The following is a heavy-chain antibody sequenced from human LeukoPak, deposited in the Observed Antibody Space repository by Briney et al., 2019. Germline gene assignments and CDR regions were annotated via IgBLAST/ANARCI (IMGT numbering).Heavy chain of an antibody. D-gene: IGHD6-19*01. CDR1: GYTFTGYF. J-gene: IGHJ4*02. CDR3: ARWRGYSSGWSGPFDD. CDR2: IDPNNGGT. Sequence: GASVKVSFKASGYTFTGYFMHWVRQAPGQGLEWMGWIDPNNGGTNYAQKFQGRVTMTSDTSISTGYMELSRLTYDDTAFYYCARWRGYSSGWSGPFDDWGQGTLVTVSS. V-gene: IGHV1-2*02.